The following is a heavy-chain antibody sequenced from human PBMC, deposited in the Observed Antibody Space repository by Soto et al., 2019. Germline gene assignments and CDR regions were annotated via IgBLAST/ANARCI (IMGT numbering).Heavy chain of an antibody. Sequence: AAVKVSCKASGGTFSSYAISWVRQAPGQGLEWMGGIIPIFGTANYAQKFQGRVTITADESTSTAYMELSSLRSEDTAVYYCARARGTMIVVVTAAEIMDVWGQGTTVTVYS. CDR1: GGTFSSYA. D-gene: IGHD3-22*01. CDR3: ARARGTMIVVVTAAEIMDV. CDR2: IIPIFGTA. V-gene: IGHV1-69*13. J-gene: IGHJ6*02.